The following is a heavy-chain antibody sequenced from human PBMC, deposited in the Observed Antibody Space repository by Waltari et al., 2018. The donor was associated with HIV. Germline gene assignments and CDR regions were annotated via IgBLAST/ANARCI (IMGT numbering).Heavy chain of an antibody. CDR3: ARGYYTYYYDSSGYPDRFDY. CDR1: GGTFSSYA. J-gene: IGHJ4*02. D-gene: IGHD3-22*01. Sequence: QVQLVQSGAEVKKPGSSVKVSCKASGGTFSSYAISWVRQAPGQGLEWMGGVIPIFGTANYAQKFQGRVTITADESTSTAYMELSSLRSEDTAVYYCARGYYTYYYDSSGYPDRFDYWGQGTLVTVSS. V-gene: IGHV1-69*13. CDR2: VIPIFGTA.